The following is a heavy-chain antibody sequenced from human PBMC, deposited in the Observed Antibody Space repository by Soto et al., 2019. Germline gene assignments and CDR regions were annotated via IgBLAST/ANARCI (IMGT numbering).Heavy chain of an antibody. CDR3: ARSPFPHSSGRYGFDY. V-gene: IGHV3-21*01. CDR1: GLTFSSYS. CDR2: ISSSSSYI. Sequence: GGSLRLSCAASGLTFSSYSMNWVRQAPGKGLEWVSSISSSSSYIYYADLVKGRFTISRDNAKNSLYLQMNSLRAEDTAVYYCARSPFPHSSGRYGFDYWGQGTLVTVSS. D-gene: IGHD6-19*01. J-gene: IGHJ4*02.